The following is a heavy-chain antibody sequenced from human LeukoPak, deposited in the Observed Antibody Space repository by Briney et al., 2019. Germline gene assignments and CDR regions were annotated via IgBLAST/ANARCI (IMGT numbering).Heavy chain of an antibody. CDR2: IYSGGST. J-gene: IGHJ4*02. Sequence: GGSLRLSCAASGFTVSSNYMSWVRQAPGKGLEWVSVIYSGGSTYYADSVKGRFTISRDNSKNTLYLQMNSLRAEDTAVYYCAKLGSETYYDFWSGPYYFDYWGQGTLVTVSS. CDR3: AKLGSETYYDFWSGPYYFDY. V-gene: IGHV3-53*05. D-gene: IGHD3-3*01. CDR1: GFTVSSNY.